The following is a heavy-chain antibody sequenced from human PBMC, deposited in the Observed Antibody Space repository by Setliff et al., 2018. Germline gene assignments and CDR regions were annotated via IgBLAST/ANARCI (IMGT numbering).Heavy chain of an antibody. V-gene: IGHV4-39*01. CDR2: IYYRGDT. D-gene: IGHD1-1*01. J-gene: IGHJ4*02. Sequence: PSETLSLTCTVSGGSISSGTYYWGWIRQPPGKGLEWIGRIYYRGDTYYNPSLKGRLTISVDTAQNQFSLRLTSVTAADTAVYYCARTGTYRYFDYWGQGALVTVSS. CDR3: ARTGTYRYFDY. CDR1: GGSISSGTYY.